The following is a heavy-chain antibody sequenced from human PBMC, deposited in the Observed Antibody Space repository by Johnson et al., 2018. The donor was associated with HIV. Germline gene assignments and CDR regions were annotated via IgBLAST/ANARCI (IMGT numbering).Heavy chain of an antibody. Sequence: VQLVESGGGVVQPGRSLRLSCAASGFTFSSYAMSWVRQAPGKGLEWVSAIYSGGSTYYADSVKGRFTISRDNSKNTLYLQMNSLRAEDTAVYYCAKPVLNLKADPGAFDIWGQGTMVTVSS. CDR2: IYSGGST. CDR1: GFTFSSYA. J-gene: IGHJ3*02. D-gene: IGHD2-8*01. V-gene: IGHV3-23*04. CDR3: AKPVLNLKADPGAFDI.